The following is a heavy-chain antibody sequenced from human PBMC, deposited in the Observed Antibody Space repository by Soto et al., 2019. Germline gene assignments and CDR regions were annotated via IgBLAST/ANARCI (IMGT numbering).Heavy chain of an antibody. CDR1: GYTFTGYY. D-gene: IGHD6-13*01. Sequence: ASVKVSCKASGYTFTGYYMHWVRQAPGQGLEWMGWINPNSGGTNYAQKFQGRVTMTRDTSISTAYMELSRLRSDDTAVYYCAREPHTLSSRWYVLSYCYYGMHVWGQGTTVTVS. V-gene: IGHV1-2*02. CDR2: INPNSGGT. J-gene: IGHJ6*02. CDR3: AREPHTLSSRWYVLSYCYYGMHV.